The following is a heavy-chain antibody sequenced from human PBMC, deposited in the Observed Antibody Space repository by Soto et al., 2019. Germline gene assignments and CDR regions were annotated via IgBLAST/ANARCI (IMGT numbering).Heavy chain of an antibody. V-gene: IGHV3-21*06. J-gene: IGHJ4*02. CDR1: VVTFTRYG. CDR3: ARESEDIKSKFEY. Sequence: PGGSXRVSGASSVVTFTRYGINLVRQAPGKGLEWVSSISSTTNYIYYGDSMKGRFTISREKAKNSLYLEMNSLRAEDTAVYYCARESEDIKSKFEYWGPGPLVTVYS. CDR2: ISSTTNYI.